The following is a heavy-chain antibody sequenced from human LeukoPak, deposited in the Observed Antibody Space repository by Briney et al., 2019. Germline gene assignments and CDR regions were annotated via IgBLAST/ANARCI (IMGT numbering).Heavy chain of an antibody. Sequence: GESLKISCEGSGYNFTISWIGWMRQMPGKGLEWMGTIYAGDSDTRYRPSFQGQVTMSADKSISTTYLQWSSLKASDTAMYYCARQAYYDSSRYYLFDSWGQGTLVTVSS. CDR1: GYNFTISW. CDR2: IYAGDSDT. J-gene: IGHJ4*02. V-gene: IGHV5-51*01. CDR3: ARQAYYDSSRYYLFDS. D-gene: IGHD3-22*01.